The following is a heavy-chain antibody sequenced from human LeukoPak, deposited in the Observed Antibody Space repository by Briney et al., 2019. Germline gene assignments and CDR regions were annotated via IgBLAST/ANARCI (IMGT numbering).Heavy chain of an antibody. V-gene: IGHV4-4*07. J-gene: IGHJ4*02. Sequence: SSETLSLTCTVSGDSISGYYWNWIRQPAGKGLEWIGRIYTSGSTNYDPSLKSRVTISVDKSKNQFSLKLSSVTAADTAVYYCARGLYCSSTSCYLDYWGQGTLVTVSS. CDR1: GDSISGYY. CDR2: IYTSGST. D-gene: IGHD2-2*01. CDR3: ARGLYCSSTSCYLDY.